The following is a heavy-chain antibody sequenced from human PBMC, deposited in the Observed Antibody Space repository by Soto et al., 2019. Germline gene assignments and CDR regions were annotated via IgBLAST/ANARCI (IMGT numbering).Heavy chain of an antibody. Sequence: QVQLQESGPGLVKPSETLSLTCTVSGGSISSYYWSWIRQPPGKGLEWIGYIYYSGSTNYNPSLKSRVTISVDTSKNQFTLKLSSVTAADTAVYYCARSPGAGFGESSWFDPWGQGTLVTVSS. V-gene: IGHV4-59*01. CDR2: IYYSGST. D-gene: IGHD3-10*01. CDR3: ARSPGAGFGESSWFDP. CDR1: GGSISSYY. J-gene: IGHJ5*02.